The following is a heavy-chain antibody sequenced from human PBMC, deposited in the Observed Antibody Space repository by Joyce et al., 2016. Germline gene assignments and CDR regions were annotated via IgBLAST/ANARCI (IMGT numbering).Heavy chain of an antibody. CDR1: GFIFSKYG. Sequence: EVQLVQSGGGLVQPGGSLRLSCAGSGFIFSKYGINWVRQAPGKGMEGVSYIGSSGSIKQYADSVEDRFTISRDNGKNSLYLQMNSLRAEDTAVYYCARDGRSSGGDYWGQGNLVTVSS. CDR3: ARDGRSSGGDY. V-gene: IGHV3-48*01. J-gene: IGHJ4*02. D-gene: IGHD6-19*01. CDR2: IGSSGSIK.